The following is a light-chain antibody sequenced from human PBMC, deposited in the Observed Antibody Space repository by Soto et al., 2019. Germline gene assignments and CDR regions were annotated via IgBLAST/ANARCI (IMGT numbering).Light chain of an antibody. CDR1: QSVSSN. CDR3: QQYNNWPPLT. Sequence: DIVMTQSLATLSVSPGERATLSCRASQSVSSNLAWYQQKPGQAPRLLIYGASTRATGIPARFSGSGSGTEFTLTISSLQPEDFAVYYCQQYNNWPPLTFGGGTKVDIK. J-gene: IGKJ4*01. V-gene: IGKV3-15*01. CDR2: GAS.